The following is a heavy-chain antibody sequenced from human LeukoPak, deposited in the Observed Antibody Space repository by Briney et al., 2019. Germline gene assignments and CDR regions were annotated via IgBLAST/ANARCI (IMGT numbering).Heavy chain of an antibody. CDR3: ARAGKNYYDPLDP. CDR2: IYSGGST. V-gene: IGHV3-53*01. Sequence: QPGGSLRLSCAASGFTVSSNYMSWVRQAPGKGLEWVSVIYSGGSTYYADSVKGRFTISRDNSKNTLYLQINSLRAEDTAVYYCARAGKNYYDPLDPWGQGTLVTVSS. CDR1: GFTVSSNY. J-gene: IGHJ5*02. D-gene: IGHD3-22*01.